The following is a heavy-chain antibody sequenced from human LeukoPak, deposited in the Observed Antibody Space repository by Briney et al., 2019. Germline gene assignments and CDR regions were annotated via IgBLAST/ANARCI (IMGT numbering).Heavy chain of an antibody. Sequence: VASVKVSCKASGYTFTAYYMHWVRQAPGQGLEWMGWINPNSGSINYAQKFQGRVTMTRDTSISTAYMELSRLRSDDTAVYYCARDLIVGATTLDYWGQGTLVTVSS. D-gene: IGHD1-26*01. J-gene: IGHJ4*02. V-gene: IGHV1-2*02. CDR2: INPNSGSI. CDR1: GYTFTAYY. CDR3: ARDLIVGATTLDY.